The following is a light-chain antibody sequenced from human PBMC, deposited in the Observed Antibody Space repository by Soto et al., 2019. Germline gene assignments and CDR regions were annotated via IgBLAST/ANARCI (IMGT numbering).Light chain of an antibody. CDR1: QDISNY. CDR2: DAS. CDR3: QQYEDLPLT. V-gene: IGKV1-33*01. J-gene: IGKJ4*01. Sequence: DIQMTQSASSLSASVGDRVTITCQASQDISNYLNWYQQKPGKAPKLLIFDASNVETGVPSRFSGSGSGTDFTFTIHSLQPGDAATYYCQQYEDLPLTFGGGTKVGIK.